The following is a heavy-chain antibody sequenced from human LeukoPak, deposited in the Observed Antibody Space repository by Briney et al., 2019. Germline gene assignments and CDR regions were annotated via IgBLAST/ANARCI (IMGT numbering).Heavy chain of an antibody. Sequence: SETLSLTCTVSGGSIRSHYWGWIRQPPGKGLEWIGSIYYSGSTYYNPSLKSRVTISVDTSKNQFSLKLSSVTAADTAVCYCARRRRIVATWYWGQGTLVTVSS. V-gene: IGHV4-39*01. J-gene: IGHJ4*02. CDR3: ARRRRIVATWY. CDR2: IYYSGST. CDR1: GGSIRSHY. D-gene: IGHD5-12*01.